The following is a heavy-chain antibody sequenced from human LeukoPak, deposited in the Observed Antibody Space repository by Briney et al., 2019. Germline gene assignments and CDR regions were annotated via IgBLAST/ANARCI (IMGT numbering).Heavy chain of an antibody. CDR1: GFTFSNYG. CDR3: ATYSGAHHKTFDY. J-gene: IGHJ4*02. Sequence: GGSLRLSCADSGFTFSNYGMSWVRQAPGKGLERVAHIREDGSEKYYLDSVEGRFTISRDNAKSSLYLQLNSLRVDDTAVYYCATYSGAHHKTFDYWGRGTLVTVSS. CDR2: IREDGSEK. D-gene: IGHD1-26*01. V-gene: IGHV3-7*01.